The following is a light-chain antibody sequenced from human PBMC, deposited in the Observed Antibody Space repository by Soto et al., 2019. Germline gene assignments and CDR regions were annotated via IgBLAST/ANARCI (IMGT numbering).Light chain of an antibody. Sequence: EIVLTQSPATLSLSPGERATLSCRASQSVSYYLAWYQQRPGQAPRLLIYDASNRATGIPARLSGSGSGTDFTLTISSLEPEDFAVYYCQQRSIWGTFGGGTKVEIK. CDR2: DAS. CDR1: QSVSYY. V-gene: IGKV3-11*01. CDR3: QQRSIWGT. J-gene: IGKJ4*01.